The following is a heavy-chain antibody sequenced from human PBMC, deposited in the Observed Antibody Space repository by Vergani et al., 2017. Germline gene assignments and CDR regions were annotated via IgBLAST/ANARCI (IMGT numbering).Heavy chain of an antibody. D-gene: IGHD2-2*01. J-gene: IGHJ6*02. CDR2: IIPILGIA. Sequence: QVQLVQSGAEVKKPGSSVKVSCKASGVTFSSYTISWVRQAPGQGLAWMGRIIPILGIANYAQKFPGRVTITEDKSTSTAYMELSRLRSEDTAVYYCARDGVVVPAARRGMDVWGQGTTVTVSS. CDR1: GVTFSSYT. V-gene: IGHV1-69*08. CDR3: ARDGVVVPAARRGMDV.